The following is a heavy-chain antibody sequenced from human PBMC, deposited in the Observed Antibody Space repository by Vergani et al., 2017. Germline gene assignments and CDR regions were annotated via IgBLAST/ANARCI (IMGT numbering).Heavy chain of an antibody. Sequence: EVQLVESGGGLVQPGRSLRLSCAASGFTFDDYAMHWVRQAPGKGLEWVSGISWNSGSIGYADSVKGRFTISRDNAKNSLYLQMNSLGAEDTAVYYCARGNSGGGSLYDYWGQGTLVTVSS. CDR1: GFTFDDYA. J-gene: IGHJ4*02. D-gene: IGHD2-15*01. CDR2: ISWNSGSI. CDR3: ARGNSGGGSLYDY. V-gene: IGHV3-9*01.